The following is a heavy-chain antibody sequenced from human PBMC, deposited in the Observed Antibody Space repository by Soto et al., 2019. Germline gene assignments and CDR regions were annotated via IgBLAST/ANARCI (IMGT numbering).Heavy chain of an antibody. V-gene: IGHV1-18*04. D-gene: IGHD4-17*01. CDR1: GYTFPTST. J-gene: IGHJ4*02. CDR3: AIANYGDDDY. Sequence: LVQSGAEAKKPGTSVKVSCKASGYTFPTSTISWVRQAPGQGLEWLGWIKAYSGNTNYAPKLQGRVTMTTDTSTSTAYLELRSLTNDDTAMYYCAIANYGDDDYWGQGTLVTVSS. CDR2: IKAYSGNT.